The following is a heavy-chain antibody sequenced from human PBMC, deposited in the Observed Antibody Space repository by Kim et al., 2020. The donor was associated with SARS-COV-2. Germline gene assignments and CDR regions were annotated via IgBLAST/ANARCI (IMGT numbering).Heavy chain of an antibody. D-gene: IGHD3-9*01. CDR3: AKDLGDWLTGLDY. Sequence: YADPVKGRFTISRDNSKNTLYLQMNSLRAEDTAVYYCAKDLGDWLTGLDYWGQGTLVTVSS. J-gene: IGHJ4*02. V-gene: IGHV3-23*01.